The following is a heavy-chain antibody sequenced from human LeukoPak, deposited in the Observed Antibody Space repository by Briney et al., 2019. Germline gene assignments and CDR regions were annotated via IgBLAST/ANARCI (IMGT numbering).Heavy chain of an antibody. CDR1: GGSFSGYY. Sequence: SETLSLTCAVYGGSFSGYYWSWIRQPPGTGLEWIGEINHSGSTNYNPSLKSRVTISVDTSKNQFSLKLSSVTAADTAVYYSARRLVRGRATVTTFFFPDWGQGTLVTVSS. V-gene: IGHV4-34*01. D-gene: IGHD4-17*01. J-gene: IGHJ4*02. CDR3: ARRLVRGRATVTTFFFPD. CDR2: INHSGST.